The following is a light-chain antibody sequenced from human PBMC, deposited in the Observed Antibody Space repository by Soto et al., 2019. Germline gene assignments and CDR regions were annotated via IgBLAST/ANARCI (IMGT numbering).Light chain of an antibody. Sequence: QSALTQPPSASGSPGQSVTISCTGTSSDVGGYNYVSWYQQHPGKAPKLMIYEVSKRPSGVPDRFSGSKSGNTASLTVSGLQAEDEADYYCSSYAGSNNLYVFGTGNKVTVL. CDR1: SSDVGGYNY. CDR3: SSYAGSNNLYV. J-gene: IGLJ1*01. V-gene: IGLV2-8*01. CDR2: EVS.